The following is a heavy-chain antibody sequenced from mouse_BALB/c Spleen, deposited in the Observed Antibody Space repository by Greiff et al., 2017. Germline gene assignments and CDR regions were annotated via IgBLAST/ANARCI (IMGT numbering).Heavy chain of an antibody. CDR3: ERGASEDYEGYYAMDY. D-gene: IGHD2-4*01. CDR1: GFTFTDYY. CDR2: IRNKANGYTT. J-gene: IGHJ4*01. Sequence: EVQLVESGGGLVQPGGSLRLSCATSGFTFTDYYMSWVRQPPGKALEWLGFIRNKANGYTTEYSASVKGRFTISRDNSQSILYLQMNTLRAEDSATYYCERGASEDYEGYYAMDYWGQGTTVTVSS. V-gene: IGHV7-3*02.